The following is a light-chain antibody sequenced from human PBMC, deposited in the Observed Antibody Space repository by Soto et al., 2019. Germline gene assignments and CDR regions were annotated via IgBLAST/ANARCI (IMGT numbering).Light chain of an antibody. V-gene: IGKV3-20*01. J-gene: IGKJ5*01. Sequence: EIILTLSPDTLSFSPWSRSTQCFRSSQTVSSNYLAWCQQRPGQAPRLLIYGASTRAAGIPDRFSGSGSGTDFTLTITRLEPEDSAVYFCQQYTGPPTPFGQGTRLENK. CDR2: GAS. CDR3: QQYTGPPTP. CDR1: QTVSSNY.